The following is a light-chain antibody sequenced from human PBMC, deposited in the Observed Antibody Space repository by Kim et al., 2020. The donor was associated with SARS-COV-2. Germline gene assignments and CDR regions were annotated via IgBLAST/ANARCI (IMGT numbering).Light chain of an antibody. CDR3: HVWDGSSDHRVL. CDR1: NIESQS. V-gene: IGLV3-21*02. CDR2: DDS. Sequence: PRQTVRITGAENNIESQSAHWYKQKPGQAHVLAVDDDSNRPSGIPERFSGSKSGNTATLTISRVEAADEADYYCHVWDGSSDHRVLFGGGTQLTVL. J-gene: IGLJ2*01.